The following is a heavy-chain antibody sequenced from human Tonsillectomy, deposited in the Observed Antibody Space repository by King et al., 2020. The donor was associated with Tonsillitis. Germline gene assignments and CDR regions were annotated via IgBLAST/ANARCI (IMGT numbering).Heavy chain of an antibody. D-gene: IGHD3-10*01. CDR1: GYTFTNYA. CDR2: INTGNGNT. Sequence: QLVQSGAEVKKPGASVKVSCKASGYTFTNYAIHWVRQAPGQRLEWMGWINTGNGNTKYSEKFQGRVTISRDTPASTAYMELRSLRFEDTAMYYCAREITVGWQSYFDYWGQGTLVTVSS. CDR3: AREITVGWQSYFDY. J-gene: IGHJ4*02. V-gene: IGHV1-3*04.